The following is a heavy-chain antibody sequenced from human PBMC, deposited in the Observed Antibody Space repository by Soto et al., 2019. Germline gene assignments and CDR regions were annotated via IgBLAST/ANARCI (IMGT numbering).Heavy chain of an antibody. V-gene: IGHV4-31*03. J-gene: IGHJ5*02. Sequence: SETLSLTCTVSGGSISSGGYYWSWIRQHPGKGLEWIGYIYYSGSTNYNPSLKSRVTISVDTSKNRFSLKLSSVTAADTAVYYCARRYCSSTSCFDPWGQGTLVTVSS. CDR3: ARRYCSSTSCFDP. CDR2: IYYSGST. CDR1: GGSISSGGYY. D-gene: IGHD2-2*01.